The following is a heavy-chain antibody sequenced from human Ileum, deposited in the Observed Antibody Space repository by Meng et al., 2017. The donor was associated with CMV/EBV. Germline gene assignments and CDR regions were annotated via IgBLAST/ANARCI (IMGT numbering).Heavy chain of an antibody. CDR3: VKGLRGVDY. Sequence: GESLKISCAASGFSFSSYAMTWVRQAPGKGLEWVSIVYGADSSTYYADSVKGRFTISRDNSKNMLSLEMNSLRAEDTAVYYCVKGLRGVDYWGQGTRVTVSS. V-gene: IGHV3-23*03. J-gene: IGHJ4*02. CDR2: VYGADSST. CDR1: GFSFSSYA.